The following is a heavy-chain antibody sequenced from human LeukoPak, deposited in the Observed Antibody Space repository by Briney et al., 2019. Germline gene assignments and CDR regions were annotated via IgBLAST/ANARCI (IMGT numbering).Heavy chain of an antibody. J-gene: IGHJ4*02. CDR3: VREARGYHYTYFDY. D-gene: IGHD5-18*01. Sequence: GGSLRLPCTASGFTLGSHDMHWVRQIPGQGLEWVAAVSSGFHAFFADSVQGRFTVSREDTRNSLYLQMNSLRAGDTAVYYCVREARGYHYTYFDYWGQGTLVTVSS. CDR1: GFTLGSHD. CDR2: VSSGFHA. V-gene: IGHV3-13*01.